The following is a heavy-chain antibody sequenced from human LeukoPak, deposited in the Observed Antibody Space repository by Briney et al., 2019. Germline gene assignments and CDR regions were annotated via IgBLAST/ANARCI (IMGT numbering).Heavy chain of an antibody. J-gene: IGHJ6*03. CDR1: GYSISSGYY. CDR3: ARINSYGYDYYYYMDV. CDR2: FYHSGST. D-gene: IGHD5-18*01. Sequence: PSETLSLTCTVSGYSISSGYYWGWIRQPPGKELEWIGSFYHSGSTYYNPSLKSRVTISVDTSKNQFSLKLSSVTAADTAVYYCARINSYGYDYYYYMDVWGKGTTVTISS. V-gene: IGHV4-38-2*02.